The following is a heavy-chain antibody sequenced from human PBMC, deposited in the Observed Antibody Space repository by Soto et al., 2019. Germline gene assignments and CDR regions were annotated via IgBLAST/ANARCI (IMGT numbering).Heavy chain of an antibody. CDR2: ISSSSSYI. D-gene: IGHD6-13*01. Sequence: GGSLRLSCAASGFTFSNYSMNWVRQAPGKGLEWVSSISSSSSYIYYADSVKGRFTISRDNAKNSLYLQMNSLRAEDTAVYYCARDILVLGAFDIWGQGTMVTVSS. CDR1: GFTFSNYS. V-gene: IGHV3-21*01. CDR3: ARDILVLGAFDI. J-gene: IGHJ3*02.